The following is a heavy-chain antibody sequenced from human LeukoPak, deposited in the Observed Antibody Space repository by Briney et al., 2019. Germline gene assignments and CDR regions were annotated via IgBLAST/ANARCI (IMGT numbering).Heavy chain of an antibody. CDR3: ARASETHWGSPGTFDI. D-gene: IGHD7-27*01. CDR2: IYYSGST. Sequence: SETLSLTCTVSGVSISSGDYYWSSIRQPPGKGLEWIGYIYYSGSTYYNPSLKSRVTISVDTSKNQFSLKLSSVTAADTAVYYCARASETHWGSPGTFDIWGQGTMVTVSS. CDR1: GVSISSGDYY. V-gene: IGHV4-30-4*08. J-gene: IGHJ3*02.